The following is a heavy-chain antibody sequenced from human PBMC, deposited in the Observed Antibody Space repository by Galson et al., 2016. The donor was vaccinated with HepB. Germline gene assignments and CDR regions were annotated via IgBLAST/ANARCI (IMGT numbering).Heavy chain of an antibody. CDR2: ISTRRTT. V-gene: IGHV3-23*01. J-gene: IGHJ4*02. D-gene: IGHD2/OR15-2a*01. CDR3: AQDILGVPYY. CDR1: GFVFSNFG. Sequence: SLRLSCAAYGFVFSNFGVSWVRQAPGKGLEWVASISTRRTTYYSDSVQGRFTISRDNSNNTLYLQMNGLRAEDTAIYYCAQDILGVPYYWGQGTLVTVSS.